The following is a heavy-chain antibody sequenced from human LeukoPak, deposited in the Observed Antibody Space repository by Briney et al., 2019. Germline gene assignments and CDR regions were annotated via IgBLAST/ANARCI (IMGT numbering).Heavy chain of an antibody. D-gene: IGHD2-2*01. Sequence: GASVKVSCKASGYTFTSYGISWVRQAPGQGLEWMGWISAYNGNTNYAQKLQGRVTMTTDTSTSTAYMELRSLRSDDTAVYYCAKRAYCSSTSCQSKAGQGDAFDIWGQGTMVTVSS. CDR2: ISAYNGNT. J-gene: IGHJ3*02. CDR1: GYTFTSYG. CDR3: AKRAYCSSTSCQSKAGQGDAFDI. V-gene: IGHV1-18*01.